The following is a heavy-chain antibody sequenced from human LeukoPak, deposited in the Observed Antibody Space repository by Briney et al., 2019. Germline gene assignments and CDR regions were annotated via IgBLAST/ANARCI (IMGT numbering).Heavy chain of an antibody. Sequence: GGSLRLSCATSGFPFSNFSMSWVRQAPGKGLEWISTTNSGGSSSDYAESVKGRFTISRDNSKNTLYLQMSSLRVEDTAMYYCAKQSYARSLGEGGPGTLVTVSS. CDR3: AKQSYARSLGE. CDR1: GFPFSNFS. D-gene: IGHD2-8*01. V-gene: IGHV3-23*01. J-gene: IGHJ4*02. CDR2: TNSGGSSS.